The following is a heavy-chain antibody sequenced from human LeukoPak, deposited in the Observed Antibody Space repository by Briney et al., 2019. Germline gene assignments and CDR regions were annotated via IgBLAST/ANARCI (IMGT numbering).Heavy chain of an antibody. CDR3: ARDSRYYDFWSGYLDY. J-gene: IGHJ4*02. CDR2: ISTSGST. CDR1: SGFISNYY. V-gene: IGHV4-4*07. D-gene: IGHD3-3*01. Sequence: SETLSLTCSVSSGFISNYYWSWIRQPAGKGLGWIGRISTSGSTNYSPSLKSRVTMSVDTSKNQFFLNLRSVTAADTAVYYCARDSRYYDFWSGYLDYWGQGALVTVSS.